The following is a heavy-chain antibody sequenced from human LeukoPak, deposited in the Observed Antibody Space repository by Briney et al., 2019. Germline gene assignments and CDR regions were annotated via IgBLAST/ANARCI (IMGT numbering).Heavy chain of an antibody. J-gene: IGHJ6*03. D-gene: IGHD2-2*01. Sequence: AGSVKVSRKASGYTFTGYYLHWVRQAPAQGLEWMGWINPNSGGTNYAQKFQGRVTMTRDTSISTAYMELSRLRSDDTAVYYCARDRGYCSSTSCYFGSYYYYMDVWGKGTTVTVSS. V-gene: IGHV1-2*02. CDR2: INPNSGGT. CDR3: ARDRGYCSSTSCYFGSYYYYMDV. CDR1: GYTFTGYY.